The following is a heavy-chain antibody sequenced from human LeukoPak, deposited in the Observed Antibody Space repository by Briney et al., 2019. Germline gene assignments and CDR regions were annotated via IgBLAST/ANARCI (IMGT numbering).Heavy chain of an antibody. Sequence: GESLKISCQASGYSFTNYWIGWVRQMPGRGLECMEIIYPGDSDTRYSPSFQGQVTISADKSISTAYLQWNSLKASDTAMYYCARRSISAAGYDYWGLGTLVTVSS. CDR1: GYSFTNYW. V-gene: IGHV5-51*01. J-gene: IGHJ4*02. D-gene: IGHD6-13*01. CDR3: ARRSISAAGYDY. CDR2: IYPGDSDT.